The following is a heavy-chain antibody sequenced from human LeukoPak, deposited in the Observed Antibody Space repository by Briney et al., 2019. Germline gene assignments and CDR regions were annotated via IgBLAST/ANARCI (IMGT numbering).Heavy chain of an antibody. J-gene: IGHJ4*02. Sequence: GGSLRLSCAASGFTFSSYNMNWVRQAPGKGLEWVSSISSSSSYIYYADSVKGRFTISRDNAKNSLYLQMNSLRAEDTAVYYCARDRNTDFWSGYYTNYFDYWGQGTLVTVSS. CDR3: ARDRNTDFWSGYYTNYFDY. CDR2: ISSSSSYI. V-gene: IGHV3-21*01. D-gene: IGHD3-3*01. CDR1: GFTFSSYN.